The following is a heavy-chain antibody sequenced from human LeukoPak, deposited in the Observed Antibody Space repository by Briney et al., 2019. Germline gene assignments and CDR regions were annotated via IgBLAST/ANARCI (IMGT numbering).Heavy chain of an antibody. CDR1: GFTFSSFA. CDR3: AKDSSSLRDYYGMDV. CDR2: IIGNGGSA. V-gene: IGHV3-23*01. D-gene: IGHD6-13*01. J-gene: IGHJ6*02. Sequence: GGSLRLSCSASGFTFSSFALSWVRQAPGKGLEWVSGIIGNGGSAYYADSVKGRFTISRDNSKNTLYLQLNSLRPEDMAVYYCAKDSSSLRDYYGMDVWGQGTTVTVSS.